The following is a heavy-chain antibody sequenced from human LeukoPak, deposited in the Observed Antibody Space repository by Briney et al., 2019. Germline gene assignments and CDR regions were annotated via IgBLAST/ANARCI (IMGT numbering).Heavy chain of an antibody. CDR3: ARADCSSTSCYELDY. V-gene: IGHV3-11*04. J-gene: IGHJ4*02. CDR2: ISSSDTTI. CDR1: GFTFSDYY. Sequence: KAGGSLRLSCAGSGFTFSDYYMSWIRQAPGKGLEWVSYISSSDTTIYYADSVKGRFTISRDNAQNSLYLQMNTPRADDTAVYYCARADCSSTSCYELDYWGQGTLVTVSS. D-gene: IGHD2-2*01.